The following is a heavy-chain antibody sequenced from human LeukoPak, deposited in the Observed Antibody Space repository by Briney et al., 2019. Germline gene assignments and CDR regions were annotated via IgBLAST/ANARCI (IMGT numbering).Heavy chain of an antibody. CDR1: GFTFSSYA. D-gene: IGHD4-17*01. J-gene: IGHJ3*02. V-gene: IGHV3-23*01. CDR2: ISGSGGST. Sequence: PGGSLRHSCAASGFTFSSYAMSWVRQAPGKGLEWVSAISGSGGSTYYADSVKGRFTISIDNSRNTLYLQVNSLRAEDTAVYYCAKDQYYGDDGGDAFDISGQGTMVTVSS. CDR3: AKDQYYGDDGGDAFDI.